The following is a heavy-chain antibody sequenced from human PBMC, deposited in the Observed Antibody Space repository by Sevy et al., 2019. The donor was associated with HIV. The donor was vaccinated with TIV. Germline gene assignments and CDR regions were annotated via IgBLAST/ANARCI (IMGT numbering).Heavy chain of an antibody. J-gene: IGHJ4*02. Sequence: GGSLRLSCAASGFTFSDYYMSWIRQAPGKGLEWVSYISSSGCTIYYADSVKGRFTIPRDNAKNSLYLQMNSLRAEDTAVYYCARATGQWFGTSRKEAYFFDYWGQGTLVTVSS. CDR1: GFTFSDYY. D-gene: IGHD3-22*01. CDR3: ARATGQWFGTSRKEAYFFDY. CDR2: ISSSGCTI. V-gene: IGHV3-11*04.